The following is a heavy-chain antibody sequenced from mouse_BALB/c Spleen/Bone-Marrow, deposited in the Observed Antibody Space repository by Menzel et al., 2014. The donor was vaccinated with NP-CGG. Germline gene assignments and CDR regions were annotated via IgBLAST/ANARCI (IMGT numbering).Heavy chain of an antibody. CDR2: IYPGDGDT. CDR3: ARGGISVDY. CDR1: GYAFSTYW. J-gene: IGHJ2*01. V-gene: IGHV1-80*01. Sequence: VKLQESGAELVRPGSSVKISCKSSGYAFSTYWINWVKQRPGQGLEWIGQIYPGDGDTDFNGKFKGKATLIADRSSNTAYMEFSSLTSEDSAVYFCARGGISVDYWGQGTTLTVSS.